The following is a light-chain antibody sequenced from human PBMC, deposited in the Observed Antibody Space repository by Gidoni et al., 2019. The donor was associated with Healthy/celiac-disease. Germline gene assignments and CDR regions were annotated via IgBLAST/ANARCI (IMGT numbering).Light chain of an antibody. CDR3: QQSYRTPLT. V-gene: IGKV1-39*01. J-gene: IGKJ4*01. CDR2: AAS. CDR1: QSISSY. Sequence: DIQLTQSPSSLSACVGDRVTITGRASQSISSYLNWYKQNQGKAPNILIYAASSFESGAPSRFSGSGSGSDFTLSISSLQPEDVETYYCQQSYRTPLTFGGGTKVEIK.